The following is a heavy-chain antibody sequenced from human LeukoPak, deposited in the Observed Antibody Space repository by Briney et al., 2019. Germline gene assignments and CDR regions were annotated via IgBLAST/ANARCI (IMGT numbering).Heavy chain of an antibody. J-gene: IGHJ4*02. CDR3: ARVTLDYSNYSYYFDY. CDR2: IYYSGST. CDR1: GGSITDYY. Sequence: SETLSLTCTVSGGSITDYYWGWIRQPPGKGLEWIGYIYYSGSTNYNPSLKSRVTVSVDTSKNQFSLKLSSVTAADTAVYYCARVTLDYSNYSYYFDYWGQGTLVTVSS. D-gene: IGHD4-11*01. V-gene: IGHV4-59*01.